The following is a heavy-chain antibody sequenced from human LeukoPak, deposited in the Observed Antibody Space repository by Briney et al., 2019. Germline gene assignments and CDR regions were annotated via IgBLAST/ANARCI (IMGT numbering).Heavy chain of an antibody. CDR1: GYTFTGYY. CDR3: ARGSSGWSTDY. Sequence: GASVKVSCKAPGYTFTGYYMHWVRQAPGQGLEWMGWINPNSGGTNYAQKFQGRVTITRDTSVSTAYMELSRLRSDDTAVYYCARGSSGWSTDYWGQGTLVTVSS. CDR2: INPNSGGT. D-gene: IGHD6-19*01. J-gene: IGHJ4*02. V-gene: IGHV1-2*02.